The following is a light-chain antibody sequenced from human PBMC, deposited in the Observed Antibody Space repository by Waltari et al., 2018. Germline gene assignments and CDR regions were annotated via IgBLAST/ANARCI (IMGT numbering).Light chain of an antibody. CDR1: SLRTSY. V-gene: IGLV3-19*01. J-gene: IGLJ3*02. Sequence: SSELPQDPAVSVPLGQTVRFTCQGDSLRTSYASWYQLKPGQAPVLVIYGKDKRPSGIPDRISGYSSGTTSSLTITGAQAEDEADYYCSSRNGRANQVVFAGGTKVTVL. CDR3: SSRNGRANQVV. CDR2: GKD.